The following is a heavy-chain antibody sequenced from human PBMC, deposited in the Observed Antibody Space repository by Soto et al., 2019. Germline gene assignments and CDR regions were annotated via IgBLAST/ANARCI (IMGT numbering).Heavy chain of an antibody. D-gene: IGHD6-19*01. J-gene: IGHJ3*02. V-gene: IGHV3-9*01. CDR2: ISWNSGSI. Sequence: VQLVESGGGLVQPGRSLRLSCAASGFTFDDYAMHWVRQAPGKGLEWVSGISWNSGSIGYADSVKGRFTISRDNAKNSLYLQMNSLRAEDTALYYCAKDLSSSGWSHDAFDIWGQGTMVTVSS. CDR1: GFTFDDYA. CDR3: AKDLSSSGWSHDAFDI.